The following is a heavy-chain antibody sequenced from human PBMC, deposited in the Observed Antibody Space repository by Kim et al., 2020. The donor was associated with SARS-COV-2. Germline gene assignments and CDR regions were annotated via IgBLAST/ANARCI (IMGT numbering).Heavy chain of an antibody. J-gene: IGHJ6*02. CDR1: GYTFTSYG. CDR2: ISAYNGNT. D-gene: IGHD2-8*01. CDR3: AREGVNYYYYGMDV. V-gene: IGHV1-18*04. Sequence: ASVKVSCKASGYTFTSYGISWVRQAPGQGLEWMGWISAYNGNTNYAQKLQGRVTMTTDTSTSTAYMELRRLRSDNTAVYYCAREGVNYYYYGMDVWSQGTTVTVSS.